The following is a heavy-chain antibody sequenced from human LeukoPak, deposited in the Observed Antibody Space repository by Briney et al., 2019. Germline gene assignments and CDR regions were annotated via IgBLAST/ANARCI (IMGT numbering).Heavy chain of an antibody. V-gene: IGHV3-7*01. CDR1: GLTFSSSW. CDR2: IKEDGSEK. J-gene: IGHJ4*02. CDR3: ATDVGAD. Sequence: GGSLKPSCAASGLTFSSSWMTWVRQTPGKGLEWVANIKEDGSEKYYVDPVKGRFTISRDNAKNSLYLQMNSLRAEDTALYYCATDVGADWGQGTLVTVSS.